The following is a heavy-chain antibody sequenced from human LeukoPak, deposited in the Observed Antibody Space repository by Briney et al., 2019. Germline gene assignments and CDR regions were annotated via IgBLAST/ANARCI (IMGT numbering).Heavy chain of an antibody. CDR1: GFTFNNYA. D-gene: IGHD3-10*01. CDR2: ISGGDGST. Sequence: PGGSLRLSCAASGFTFNNYAMSWVRQAPGKGLEWVSAISGGDGSTYYADSVKGRFTISRDNSKNTLYLQMNSLRAEDTAVYYCAKEELSAFDIWGQGTMVTVSS. CDR3: AKEELSAFDI. J-gene: IGHJ3*02. V-gene: IGHV3-23*01.